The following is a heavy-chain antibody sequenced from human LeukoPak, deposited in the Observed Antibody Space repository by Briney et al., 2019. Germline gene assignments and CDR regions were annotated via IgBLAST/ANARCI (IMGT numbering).Heavy chain of an antibody. CDR1: GYTFTSYY. CDR2: INPSGGST. Sequence: GASVKVSCKASGYTFTSYYMHWVRQAPGQGLGGMGIINPSGGSTSYAQKFQGRVTMTRDTSTSTVYMELSSLRSEDTAVYYCARDACSGGSCYSFDYWGQGTLVTVSS. CDR3: ARDACSGGSCYSFDY. J-gene: IGHJ4*02. V-gene: IGHV1-46*01. D-gene: IGHD2-15*01.